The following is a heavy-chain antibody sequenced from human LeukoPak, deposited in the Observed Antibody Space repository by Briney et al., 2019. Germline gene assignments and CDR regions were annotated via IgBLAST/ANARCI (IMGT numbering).Heavy chain of an antibody. V-gene: IGHV4-59*01. D-gene: IGHD3-16*01. Sequence: SETLSLTCTVSGDSISDYYRGWVRQPPGKGLEWIGYFHNSGTSTYNPSLKSRVTISADTSKNQFSLKLNSLTTADTAVYYCTRGAGWLIDYWGQGILVTVSS. J-gene: IGHJ4*02. CDR3: TRGAGWLIDY. CDR1: GDSISDYY. CDR2: FHNSGTS.